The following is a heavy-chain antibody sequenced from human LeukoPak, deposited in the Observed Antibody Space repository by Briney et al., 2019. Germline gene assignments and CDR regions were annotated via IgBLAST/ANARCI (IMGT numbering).Heavy chain of an antibody. CDR2: IYTSGST. CDR1: GGSISSSY. V-gene: IGHV4-4*07. J-gene: IGHJ5*02. D-gene: IGHD6-13*01. Sequence: SETLSLTCTVSGGSISSSYWSWIRQPAGKGLEWIGHIYTSGSTNYNPSLNSRVTISVDTSKDQFSLKLSSVTAADTAVYYCARELSHGYSTPWGQGTLVTVSS. CDR3: ARELSHGYSTP.